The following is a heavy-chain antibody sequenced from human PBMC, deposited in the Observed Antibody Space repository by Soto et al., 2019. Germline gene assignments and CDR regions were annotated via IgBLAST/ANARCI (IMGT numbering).Heavy chain of an antibody. CDR3: ARHTWTITGTTINWFDP. V-gene: IGHV4-39*01. Sequence: SETLSLTCTVSGGSISSYYWGWIRTPPGKGLEWIGSIYYSGSTYYNPFLKSRVTISVDTSKNQFSLKLSSVTAADTAVYYCARHTWTITGTTINWFDPWGQGTLVTVSS. J-gene: IGHJ5*02. CDR2: IYYSGST. CDR1: GGSISSYY. D-gene: IGHD1-7*01.